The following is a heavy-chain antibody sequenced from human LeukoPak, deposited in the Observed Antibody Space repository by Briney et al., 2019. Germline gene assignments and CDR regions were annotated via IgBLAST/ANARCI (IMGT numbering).Heavy chain of an antibody. CDR2: ISSNGGGT. CDR3: ARGGGYDRAPYFDY. Sequence: GGSLRLSCAASGFTFSTYTMTWVRQAPGKGLEWVSSISSNGGGTYYADSVKGRFTISRDNSKNTFYVQMNNLRTEDAAVYFCARGGGYDRAPYFDYWGQGSLVTVSS. CDR1: GFTFSTYT. J-gene: IGHJ4*02. V-gene: IGHV3-23*01. D-gene: IGHD5-12*01.